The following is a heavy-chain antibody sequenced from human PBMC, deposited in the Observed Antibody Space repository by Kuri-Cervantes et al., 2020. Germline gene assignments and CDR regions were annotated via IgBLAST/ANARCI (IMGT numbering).Heavy chain of an antibody. J-gene: IGHJ4*02. CDR3: VRVGGSSAHFDY. Sequence: GGSLRLSCAASGFRFISYWMTWVRQAPGKGLEWVANTKQDGSEKYYVDSVKGRFTISRDNAKNSMYLQMNSLRGEDTAVYYCVRVGGSSAHFDYWGQGTLVTVSS. D-gene: IGHD3-10*01. CDR2: TKQDGSEK. CDR1: GFRFISYW. V-gene: IGHV3-7*01.